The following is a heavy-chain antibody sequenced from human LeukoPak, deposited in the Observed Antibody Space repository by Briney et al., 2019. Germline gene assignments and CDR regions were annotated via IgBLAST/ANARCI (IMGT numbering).Heavy chain of an antibody. D-gene: IGHD2-2*01. J-gene: IGHJ4*02. CDR3: AGAHWEDIVVVPAAMFHY. Sequence: SETLSLTSTVSGGSISSYYWSWIRQPAGRGLGRVGRFYTSGSTNYTPSLKGRVTMSVDTSKNQCSLKLSSVTAADTAVYYYAGAHWEDIVVVPAAMFHYWRQGTLVTASS. V-gene: IGHV4-4*07. CDR1: GGSISSYY. CDR2: FYTSGST.